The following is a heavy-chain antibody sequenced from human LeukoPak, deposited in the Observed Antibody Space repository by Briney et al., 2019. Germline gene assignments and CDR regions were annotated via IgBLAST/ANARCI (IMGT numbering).Heavy chain of an antibody. J-gene: IGHJ4*02. CDR3: ARHRGPRGSYYPFDY. CDR2: IYYSGST. CDR1: GGSISSYY. Sequence: SETLSLTCTVSGGSISSYYWSWIRQPPGKGLEWIGYIYYSGSTNYNPSLKSRVTISVDTSKNQFSLKLSSVTAADTAVYYCARHRGPRGSYYPFDYWGQGTLVTVSS. V-gene: IGHV4-59*01. D-gene: IGHD1-26*01.